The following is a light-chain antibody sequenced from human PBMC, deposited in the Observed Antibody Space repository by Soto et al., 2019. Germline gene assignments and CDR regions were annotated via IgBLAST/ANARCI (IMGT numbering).Light chain of an antibody. CDR3: AAWDDSLNGVV. V-gene: IGLV1-44*01. J-gene: IGLJ2*01. CDR1: SSNIGDNT. Sequence: QSVLTQPPSASGTPGQRVTISCSGSSSNIGDNTANWYQQLPGMAPKLLIYRNNQRPSGVPDRFSGSKSDTSASLGISGLQSEDEADYYCAAWDDSLNGVVFGGGTKLTV. CDR2: RNN.